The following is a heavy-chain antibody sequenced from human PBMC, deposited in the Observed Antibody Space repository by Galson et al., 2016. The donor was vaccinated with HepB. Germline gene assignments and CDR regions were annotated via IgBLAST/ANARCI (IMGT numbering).Heavy chain of an antibody. Sequence: SLRLSCAASGFTFSSYSMTWVRQAPGKGLEWVANIKPDGSEKYYVDSVKGRFTISRDNGKKSLYLQMNSLRAEDTAVYYCASLSVGPSSDYWGQGTLVTVSS. D-gene: IGHD4-23*01. CDR1: GFTFSSYS. J-gene: IGHJ4*02. V-gene: IGHV3-7*03. CDR2: IKPDGSEK. CDR3: ASLSVGPSSDY.